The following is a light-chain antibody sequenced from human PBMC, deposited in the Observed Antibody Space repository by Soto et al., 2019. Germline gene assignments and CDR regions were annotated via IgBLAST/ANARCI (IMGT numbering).Light chain of an antibody. CDR3: QQSSNFPLT. Sequence: DIQMTQSPSSVSASVGDRVTITCRASQGVSNWLAWFQQKPGKAPKLLIYAASTLQSGVPPRFSGSGSGTDFTLTISSLQPEDFATYYCQQSSNFPLTFGGGTKVEIK. CDR2: AAS. V-gene: IGKV1-12*01. J-gene: IGKJ4*02. CDR1: QGVSNW.